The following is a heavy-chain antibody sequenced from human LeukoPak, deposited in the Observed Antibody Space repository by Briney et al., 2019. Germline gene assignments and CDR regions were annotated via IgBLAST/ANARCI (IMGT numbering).Heavy chain of an antibody. Sequence: PGGSLRLSCAASGFPFSRSPMIWVRQAPGKGLEWVSSITGIGDGTYYADSVKGRFTISRDNSKNALYLQMSSLRDEDTAVYYCTTRSSGWYGDWGQGTLVTVSS. J-gene: IGHJ4*02. CDR2: ITGIGDGT. V-gene: IGHV3-23*01. CDR1: GFPFSRSP. CDR3: TTRSSGWYGD. D-gene: IGHD6-19*01.